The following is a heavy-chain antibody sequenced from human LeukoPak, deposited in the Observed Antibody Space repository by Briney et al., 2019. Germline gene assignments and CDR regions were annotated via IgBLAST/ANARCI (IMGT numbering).Heavy chain of an antibody. CDR1: GGSFSGYY. CDR3: ARGLPGFGLRRRGGFRFDP. CDR2: INHSGST. J-gene: IGHJ5*02. D-gene: IGHD3-16*01. Sequence: SETLSLTCAVYGGSFSGYYWSWIRQPPGKGLEWTGEINHSGSTNYNPSLKSRVTISVDTSKNQFSLKLGSVTAADTAVYYCARGLPGFGLRRRGGFRFDPWGQGTLVTVSS. V-gene: IGHV4-34*01.